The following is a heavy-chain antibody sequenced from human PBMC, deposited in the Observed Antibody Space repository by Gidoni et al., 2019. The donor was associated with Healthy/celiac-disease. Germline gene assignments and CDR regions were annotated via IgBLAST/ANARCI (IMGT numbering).Heavy chain of an antibody. CDR3: AKAYSYSGYDEYFDY. CDR2: ISWNSGSI. CDR1: GFTFDAYA. Sequence: EVQLVESGGGLVQPGRSLRLSCAASGFTFDAYAMHWVRQAPGKGLEWVSGISWNSGSIGYADSVKGRFTISRDNAKNSLYLQMNSLRAEDTALYYCAKAYSYSGYDEYFDYWGQGTLVTVSS. V-gene: IGHV3-9*01. J-gene: IGHJ4*02. D-gene: IGHD5-12*01.